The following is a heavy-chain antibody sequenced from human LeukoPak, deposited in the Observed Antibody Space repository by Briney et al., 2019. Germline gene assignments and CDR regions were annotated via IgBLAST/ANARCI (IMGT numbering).Heavy chain of an antibody. CDR1: GFTFSSYG. D-gene: IGHD2-2*02. J-gene: IGHJ4*02. CDR2: ISYDGSNK. V-gene: IGHV3-30*03. Sequence: GGSLRLSCAASGFTFSSYGMHWVRQAPGKGLEWVAVISYDGSNKYYADSVKGRFTISRDNSKNTLYLQMNSLRAEDTAVYYCARGGLPAAILTPVDHYFDYWGQGTLVTVSS. CDR3: ARGGLPAAILTPVDHYFDY.